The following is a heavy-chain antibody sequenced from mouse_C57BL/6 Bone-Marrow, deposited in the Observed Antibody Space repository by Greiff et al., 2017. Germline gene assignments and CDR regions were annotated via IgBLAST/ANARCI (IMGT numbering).Heavy chain of an antibody. CDR2: IYPRSGNT. Sequence: QVQLQQSGAELARPGASVKLSCKASGYTFTSYGISWVKQRTGQGLEWIGEIYPRSGNTYYNEKFKGKATLTADKSSSTAYMELRSLTSEDSAVYFCARKLRSAWFADWGQGTLVTVSA. CDR3: ARKLRSAWFAD. V-gene: IGHV1-81*01. J-gene: IGHJ3*01. CDR1: GYTFTSYG. D-gene: IGHD1-1*01.